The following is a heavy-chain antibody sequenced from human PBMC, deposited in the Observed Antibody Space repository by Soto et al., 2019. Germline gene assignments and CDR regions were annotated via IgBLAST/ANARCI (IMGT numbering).Heavy chain of an antibody. V-gene: IGHV3-13*01. CDR1: GFTFSSYD. CDR3: ARMGYSSPYYYGMDV. CDR2: IGTAGDT. Sequence: GGSLRLSCAASGFTFSSYDMHWVRQATGKGLEWVSAIGTAGDTYYPGSVKGRFTISRENAKNSLYLQMNSLRAGDTAVYYCARMGYSSPYYYGMDVWGQGTTVTVSS. J-gene: IGHJ6*02. D-gene: IGHD3-22*01.